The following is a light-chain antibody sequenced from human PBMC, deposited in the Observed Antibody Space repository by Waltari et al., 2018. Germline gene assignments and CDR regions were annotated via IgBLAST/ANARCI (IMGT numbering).Light chain of an antibody. V-gene: IGKV1-13*01. CDR1: QGISSA. CDR2: DAS. CDR3: QQFNNYPLT. J-gene: IGKJ4*01. Sequence: AIHLTQSPSSVSASVGARVTITCRASQGISSALACYQQKPGKAPKLLIYDASSLESEVPSRFSGSGSGTDFTLTISSLQPEDFATYYCQQFNNYPLTFGGGTKVEIK.